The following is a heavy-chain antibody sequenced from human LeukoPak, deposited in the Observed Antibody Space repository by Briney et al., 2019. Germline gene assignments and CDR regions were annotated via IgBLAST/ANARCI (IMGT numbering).Heavy chain of an antibody. CDR2: INHSGST. CDR3: ASSYYDSSGYSFDY. CDR1: GGSFSGYY. Sequence: PSETLSLTCAVYGGSFSGYYWSWVRQPPVKGLEWIGEINHSGSTNYNPSLKSRVTISVDTSKNQFSLKLSSVTAADTAVYYCASSYYDSSGYSFDYRGQGTLVTVSS. V-gene: IGHV4-34*01. D-gene: IGHD3-22*01. J-gene: IGHJ4*02.